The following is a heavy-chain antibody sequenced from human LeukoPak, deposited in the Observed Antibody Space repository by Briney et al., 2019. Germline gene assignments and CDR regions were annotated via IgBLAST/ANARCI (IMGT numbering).Heavy chain of an antibody. CDR3: ARDSADYDFWSGPDY. D-gene: IGHD3-3*01. Sequence: ASVKVSCKASGYTFTGYYMHWVRQVPGQGLEWMGWINPNSGGTNYAQKFQGRVTMTRDTSISTAYMELSRLRSDDTAVYYCARDSADYDFWSGPDYWGQGTLVTVSS. CDR2: INPNSGGT. J-gene: IGHJ4*02. V-gene: IGHV1-2*02. CDR1: GYTFTGYY.